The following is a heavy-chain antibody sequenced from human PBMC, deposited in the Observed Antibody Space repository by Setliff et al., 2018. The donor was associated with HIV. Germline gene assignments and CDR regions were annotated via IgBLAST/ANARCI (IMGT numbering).Heavy chain of an antibody. CDR1: GYRFTDFY. CDR3: ARSTTAD. CDR2: INPNTGGT. D-gene: IGHD4-17*01. Sequence: ASVKVSCKTFGYRFTDFYVNWVRQAPGQGLEWMGWINPNTGGTNYAQKFQGRVTMTRDTSISTAYMELSRLRSDDTAVYYCARSTTADWGQGTLVTVSS. V-gene: IGHV1-2*02. J-gene: IGHJ4*02.